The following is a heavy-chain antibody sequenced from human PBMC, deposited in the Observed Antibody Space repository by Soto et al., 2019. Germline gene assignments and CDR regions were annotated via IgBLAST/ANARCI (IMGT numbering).Heavy chain of an antibody. J-gene: IGHJ5*02. CDR3: ARDKAAANRFDP. CDR2: IYYSGST. CDR1: GGSTRSGGYY. V-gene: IGHV4-31*03. D-gene: IGHD6-13*01. Sequence: SQTLSLTSTVSGGSTRSGGYYRSWIRQHPGKGLEWIGYIYYSGSTYYNPSLKSRVTISVDTSRNQFSLKLSSVTAADTAVYYCARDKAAANRFDPWGQGTLVTVSS.